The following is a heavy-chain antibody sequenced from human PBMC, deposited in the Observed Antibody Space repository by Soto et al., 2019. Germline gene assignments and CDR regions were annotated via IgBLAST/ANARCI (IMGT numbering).Heavy chain of an antibody. CDR1: GFTLSDYW. V-gene: IGHV3-7*01. D-gene: IGHD4-17*01. CDR3: ARHGDYVSMDV. CDR2: IKQDGSEK. Sequence: GGSLRLSCAASGFTLSDYWMTWVRQAPGKGLEWVANIKQDGSEKYNVDSVKGRFTMSRDNAKKSLYLQMNSLRAEDTAVYYCARHGDYVSMDVWGKGTTVTVSS. J-gene: IGHJ6*03.